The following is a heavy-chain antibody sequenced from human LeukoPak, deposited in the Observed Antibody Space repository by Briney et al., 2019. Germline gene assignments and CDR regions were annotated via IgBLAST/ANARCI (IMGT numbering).Heavy chain of an antibody. CDR2: IYYSGST. V-gene: IGHV4-39*02. Sequence: SETLSLTCTVSGGSISSCGCYWGWIRQPPGKGLEWIGSIYYSGSTYYNPSLKSRVTISVDTSKNQFSLKLSSVAAADTAVYYCARDPTAASKGAWFEPWGQGTLVTVSS. CDR1: GGSISSCGCY. D-gene: IGHD6-13*01. J-gene: IGHJ5*02. CDR3: ARDPTAASKGAWFEP.